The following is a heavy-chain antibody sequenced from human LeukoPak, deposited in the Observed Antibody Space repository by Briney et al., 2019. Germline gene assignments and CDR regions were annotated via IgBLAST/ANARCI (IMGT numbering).Heavy chain of an antibody. CDR1: GYTFTSYG. D-gene: IGHD6-25*01. Sequence: ASVTVSCKASGYTFTSYGISWVRQAPGQGLEWMGWISAYNGNTNYAQKLQGRVTMTTDTSTSTAYMELRSLRSDDTAVYYCARVPPPSGSAWYYYGMDVWGQGTTVTVSS. CDR2: ISAYNGNT. CDR3: ARVPPPSGSAWYYYGMDV. J-gene: IGHJ6*02. V-gene: IGHV1-18*01.